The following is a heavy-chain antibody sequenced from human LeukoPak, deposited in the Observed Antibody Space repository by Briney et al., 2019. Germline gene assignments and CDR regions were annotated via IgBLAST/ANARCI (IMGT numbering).Heavy chain of an antibody. CDR1: GFTFSSYS. CDR3: ARDLAYSRLDY. D-gene: IGHD5-18*01. Sequence: GGSLRLSCVASGFTFSSYSMNWVRQAPGKGLEWVSYISSGSSTTYYVDSVKGRFTISRDNAENSLYLQMDSLRVEDTAFYYCARDLAYSRLDYWGQGMLVTVSS. CDR2: ISSGSSTT. J-gene: IGHJ4*02. V-gene: IGHV3-48*04.